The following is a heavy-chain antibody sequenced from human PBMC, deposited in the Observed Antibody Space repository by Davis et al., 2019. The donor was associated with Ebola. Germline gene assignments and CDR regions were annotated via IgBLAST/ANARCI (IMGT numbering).Heavy chain of an antibody. CDR1: GFTFSSYA. CDR2: ISGSGGST. D-gene: IGHD4-17*01. CDR3: AKGQWGYGVSPLDY. Sequence: GESLKISCAASGFTFSSYAMSWVRQAPGKGLEWVSAISGSGGSTYYADSVKGRFTISRDNSKNTLYLQMNSLRAEDTAVYYCAKGQWGYGVSPLDYWGQGTLVTVSS. J-gene: IGHJ4*02. V-gene: IGHV3-23*01.